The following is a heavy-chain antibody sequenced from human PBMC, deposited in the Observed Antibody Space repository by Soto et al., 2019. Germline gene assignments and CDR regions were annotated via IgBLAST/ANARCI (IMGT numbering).Heavy chain of an antibody. D-gene: IGHD2-8*01. CDR1: GFTSTTYW. CDR3: ARGPPNTY. V-gene: IGHV3-7*01. J-gene: IGHJ4*02. Sequence: GGSLRLSCSGSGFTSTTYWMSWVRQAPGKGLEWVANINHDGRENYYVDSVKGRFTISRDNAKNSLYLQMNSLRVEDTAVYYCARGPPNTYWGQGTLVTVSS. CDR2: INHDGREN.